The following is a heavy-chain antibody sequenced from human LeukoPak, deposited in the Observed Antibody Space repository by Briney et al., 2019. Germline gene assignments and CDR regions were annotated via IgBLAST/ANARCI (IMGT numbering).Heavy chain of an antibody. V-gene: IGHV3-23*01. CDR1: GFTFSSYG. CDR3: AKEIYYDSSGRPFDY. Sequence: GGTLRLSCAASGFTFSSYGMSWVRQAPGKGLEWVSAISGSGGSTYYADSVKGRFTISRDNSKNTLYLQMNSLRAEDTAVYYCAKEIYYDSSGRPFDYWGQGTLVTVSS. D-gene: IGHD3-22*01. J-gene: IGHJ4*02. CDR2: ISGSGGST.